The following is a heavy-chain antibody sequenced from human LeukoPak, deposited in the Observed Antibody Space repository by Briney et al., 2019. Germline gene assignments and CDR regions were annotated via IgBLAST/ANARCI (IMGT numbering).Heavy chain of an antibody. J-gene: IGHJ5*02. CDR1: GGSISSYY. CDR3: ARGQQWFDP. Sequence: SETLSLTCTVSGGSISSYYWSWIRQPPGKGLEWIGYIYSSGSTKYNPSLKSPITISVDTSKNQLSLKLSSVTAADTAVYYCARGQQWFDPWGQGTLVTVSS. D-gene: IGHD6-13*01. CDR2: IYSSGST. V-gene: IGHV4-59*12.